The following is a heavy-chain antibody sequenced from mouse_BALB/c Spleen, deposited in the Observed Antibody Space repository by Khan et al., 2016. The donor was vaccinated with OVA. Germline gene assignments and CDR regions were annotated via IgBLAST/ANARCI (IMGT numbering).Heavy chain of an antibody. CDR1: GYSITSDYA. D-gene: IGHD3-2*02. J-gene: IGHJ2*01. CDR2: ISYSGNT. CDR3: ARIQGENFDY. V-gene: IGHV3-2*02. Sequence: EVQLVESGPGLVKPSQSLSLTCTVTGYSITSDYAWNWIRQFPGNKLEWMGYISYSGNTKYNPSLKSRISITRDTSKNQFFLQLNFVTIEDTATYNYARIQGENFDYWGQGTTLTVSS.